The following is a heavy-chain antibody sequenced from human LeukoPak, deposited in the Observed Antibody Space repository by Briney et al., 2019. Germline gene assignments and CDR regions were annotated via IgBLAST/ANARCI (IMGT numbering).Heavy chain of an antibody. CDR3: LLPQWEPQVAV. D-gene: IGHD1-26*01. J-gene: IGHJ4*02. CDR1: GAPISRYY. V-gene: IGHV4-4*07. Sequence: PWETLSLPCAVSGAPISRYYWSWARQPAGKGLEGIGRIYTSGSTNYNPSLKSRVTMSVDTPKNQFSLNLSSVTAADTAVYCALLPQWEPQVAVWVQGTVVTVS. CDR2: IYTSGST.